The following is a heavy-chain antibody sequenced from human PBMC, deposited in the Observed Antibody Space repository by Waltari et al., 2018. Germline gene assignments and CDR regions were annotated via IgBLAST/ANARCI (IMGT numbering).Heavy chain of an antibody. Sequence: QVQLVQSGAEVKKPGASVKASCKASGYTSTGYSMHWLRQAPGQGLEWMGRIKPNSGGTNYAQKFQGRVTMTRDTSISTAYMELSRLRSDDTAVYYCARAMDSGYAHFDYWGQGTLVTVSS. CDR1: GYTSTGYS. D-gene: IGHD5-12*01. CDR3: ARAMDSGYAHFDY. V-gene: IGHV1-2*06. J-gene: IGHJ4*02. CDR2: IKPNSGGT.